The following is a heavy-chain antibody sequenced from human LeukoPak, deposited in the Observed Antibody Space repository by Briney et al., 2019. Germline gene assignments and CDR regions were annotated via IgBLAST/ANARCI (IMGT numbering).Heavy chain of an antibody. CDR1: GGSISSGSYY. D-gene: IGHD6-19*01. Sequence: PSETLSLTCTVSGGSISSGSYYWSWIRQPAGKGLEWIGRIYTSGSTNYNPSLKSRVTISVDTSKNQFSLKLSSVTAADTAVYYCAREAEQWLVGWFDPWGQGTLVTVPS. CDR2: IYTSGST. J-gene: IGHJ5*02. V-gene: IGHV4-61*02. CDR3: AREAEQWLVGWFDP.